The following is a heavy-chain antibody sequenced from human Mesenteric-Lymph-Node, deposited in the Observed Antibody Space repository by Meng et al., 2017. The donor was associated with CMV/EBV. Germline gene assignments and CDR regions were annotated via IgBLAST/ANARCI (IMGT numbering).Heavy chain of an antibody. J-gene: IGHJ5*02. Sequence: SGFPVSTNYMSWVHQAPGKGLEWVSVIYSGGDTYYADSVKGRFTISRDNSKNTVYLQMNSLRAEDTAVYYCARDPDVGYCSSSSCYGSWGQGTLVTVSS. CDR2: IYSGGDT. D-gene: IGHD2-2*01. V-gene: IGHV3-53*01. CDR1: GFPVSTNY. CDR3: ARDPDVGYCSSSSCYGS.